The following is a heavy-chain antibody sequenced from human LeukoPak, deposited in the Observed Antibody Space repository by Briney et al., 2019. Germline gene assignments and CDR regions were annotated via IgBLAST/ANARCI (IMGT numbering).Heavy chain of an antibody. Sequence: QSGGSLRLSCAASGFTFSDYYMSWVRQAPGKGLEWVANIKQDGSEKYYVDSVKGRFTISRDNAKNSLYLQMNSLSAEDTAVYYCARVGQGGYVDYYHHYGMDVWGQGTTVTVSS. CDR1: GFTFSDYY. V-gene: IGHV3-7*01. CDR3: ARVGQGGYVDYYHHYGMDV. J-gene: IGHJ6*02. CDR2: IKQDGSEK. D-gene: IGHD5-12*01.